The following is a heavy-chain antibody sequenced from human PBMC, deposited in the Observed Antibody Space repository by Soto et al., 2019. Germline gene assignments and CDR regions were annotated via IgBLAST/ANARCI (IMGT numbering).Heavy chain of an antibody. CDR3: ARVDSSSSFFDY. J-gene: IGHJ4*02. D-gene: IGHD6-6*01. CDR1: GGSISSGGYY. CDR2: IYYSGST. Sequence: SDTLSLTCTVSGGSISSGGYYWSWIRQHPGKGLEWIGYIYYSGSTYYNPSLKSRVTISVDTSKNQFSLKLSSVTAADTAVYYCARVDSSSSFFDYWGQGTLVTVSS. V-gene: IGHV4-31*03.